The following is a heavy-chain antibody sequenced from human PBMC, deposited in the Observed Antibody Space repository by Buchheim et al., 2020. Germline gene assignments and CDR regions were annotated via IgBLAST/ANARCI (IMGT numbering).Heavy chain of an antibody. CDR2: IKQDGSEK. D-gene: IGHD5-18*01. Sequence: KLVESGGGLVKSGGSLRLSCAASGLTFRNAWMTWVRQAPGKGLEWVANIKQDGSEKYYVDSVKGRFTISRDNAKNSLYLQMNSLRAEDTAVYYCAKRGTMGYSYGNDYWGQGTL. CDR1: GLTFRNAW. J-gene: IGHJ4*02. V-gene: IGHV3-7*03. CDR3: AKRGTMGYSYGNDY.